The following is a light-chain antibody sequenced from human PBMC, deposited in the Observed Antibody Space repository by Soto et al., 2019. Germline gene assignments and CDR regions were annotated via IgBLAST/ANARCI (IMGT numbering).Light chain of an antibody. CDR1: QGISSY. CDR3: QQYYSYPLT. V-gene: IGKV1-8*01. CDR2: AAS. J-gene: IGKJ4*01. Sequence: AIRMTQSPSSLSASTGDRVTITCRASQGISSYLAWYQQKPGKAPKLLIYAASTLQSGVPSRFSGSGSGTDFTLTISCLQSEDFATYYCQQYYSYPLTFSGGTKAEIK.